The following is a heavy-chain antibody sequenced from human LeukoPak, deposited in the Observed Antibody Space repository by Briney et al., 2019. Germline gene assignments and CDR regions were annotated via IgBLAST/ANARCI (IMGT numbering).Heavy chain of an antibody. CDR3: AKGALNELQQGYNWFDP. CDR1: GFTFSSYG. Sequence: GGSLRLSCAASGFTFSSYGMHWVRQAPGKGLEWVAVISYDGSNKYYADSVKGRFTISRDNSKNTLYLQMNSLRAEDTAVYYCAKGALNELQQGYNWFDPWGQGTLVTVSS. D-gene: IGHD1-26*01. V-gene: IGHV3-30*18. J-gene: IGHJ5*02. CDR2: ISYDGSNK.